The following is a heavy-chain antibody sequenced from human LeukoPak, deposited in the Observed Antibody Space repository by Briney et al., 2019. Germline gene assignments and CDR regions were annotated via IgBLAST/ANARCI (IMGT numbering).Heavy chain of an antibody. CDR2: ISGSGGST. D-gene: IGHD6-19*01. CDR1: GFTFSSYA. Sequence: PGGSLRLSCAASGFTFSSYAMSWVRQAPGKGLEWVSAISGSGGSTYYADSVKGRFTISRDNSKNTLYLQMNSLRAEDTAVYYCARFGHPVKSWFVAGTDDYWGQGTLVTVSS. CDR3: ARFGHPVKSWFVAGTDDY. V-gene: IGHV3-23*01. J-gene: IGHJ4*02.